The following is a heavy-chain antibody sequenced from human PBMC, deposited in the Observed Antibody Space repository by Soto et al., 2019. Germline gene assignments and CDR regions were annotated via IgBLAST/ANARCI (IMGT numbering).Heavy chain of an antibody. CDR2: TIPVFNTA. D-gene: IGHD3-10*01. Sequence: QVQLEQSGAEVKKPGSSVKISCKASGGTLSDHGVSWLRQAPGQGLEWVGGTIPVFNTAKYAPKFQGRVTIAADKSTNIPSMEFGGLRSADTAFYYCARGVYGSGNYYTGPSAFDIWGQGTLVIVSS. V-gene: IGHV1-69*06. J-gene: IGHJ3*02. CDR1: GGTLSDHG. CDR3: ARGVYGSGNYYTGPSAFDI.